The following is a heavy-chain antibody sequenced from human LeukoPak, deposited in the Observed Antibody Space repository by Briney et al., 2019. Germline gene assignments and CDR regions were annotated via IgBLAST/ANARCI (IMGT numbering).Heavy chain of an antibody. J-gene: IGHJ4*02. Sequence: SETLSLTCTVSGASISSSFWSWIRQPPGKGLEWIGYITYSGNTNYNPSLKSRVTISVDTSKKQFSLKLSSVTAADTAVYYCARRKYSSGWNDYWGQGTLVTVSS. V-gene: IGHV4-59*08. CDR2: ITYSGNT. D-gene: IGHD6-25*01. CDR3: ARRKYSSGWNDY. CDR1: GASISSSF.